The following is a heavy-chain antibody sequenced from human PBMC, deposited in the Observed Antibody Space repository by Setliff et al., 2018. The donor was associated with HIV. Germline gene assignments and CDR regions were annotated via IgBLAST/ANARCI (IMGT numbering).Heavy chain of an antibody. V-gene: IGHV1-46*01. CDR3: ARVGRSVTGP. D-gene: IGHD6-19*01. CDR1: GYTFTNYY. CDR2: INPSGGRT. Sequence: ASVKVSCKASGYTFTNYYIHLVRQAPGQGLEWMGIINPSGGRTSYTQKFQGRVTMTRDTSTSTVYMELSSLRSDDTAVNYCARVGRSVTGPWGQGTLVTVSS. J-gene: IGHJ5*02.